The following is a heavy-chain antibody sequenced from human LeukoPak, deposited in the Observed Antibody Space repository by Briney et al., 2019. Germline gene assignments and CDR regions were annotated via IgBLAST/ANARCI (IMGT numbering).Heavy chain of an antibody. Sequence: GGSLRLSCTASGFTLSSYAMTWVRQAPGRGLEWVSSVDGGGGGTYYADSVKGRFTISRDNSKDTLYLQMNGLRAEDTAVYFCAKQSAGSAAWYSLHYDFWGQGTLVTVSS. V-gene: IGHV3-23*01. CDR3: AKQSAGSAAWYSLHYDF. CDR2: VDGGGGGT. D-gene: IGHD6-13*01. J-gene: IGHJ4*02. CDR1: GFTLSSYA.